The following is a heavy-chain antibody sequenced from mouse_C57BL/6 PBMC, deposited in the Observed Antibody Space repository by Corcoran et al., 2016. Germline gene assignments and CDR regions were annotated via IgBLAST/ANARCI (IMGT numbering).Heavy chain of an antibody. CDR3: ARYPGWLAY. CDR2: INPNNGGT. CDR1: GYTFTDYY. J-gene: IGHJ3*01. V-gene: IGHV1-26*01. Sequence: EVQLQQSGPELVKPGASVKISCKASGYTFTDYYMNWVKQSHGKSLEWIGDINPNNGGTSYNQKFKGKATLTVDKSSSTAYMELLSLTSEDSAVYYCARYPGWLAYWGQGTLVTVSA.